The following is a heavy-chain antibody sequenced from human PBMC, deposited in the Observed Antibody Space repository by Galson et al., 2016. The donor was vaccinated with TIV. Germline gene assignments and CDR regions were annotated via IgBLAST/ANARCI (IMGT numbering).Heavy chain of an antibody. J-gene: IGHJ4*02. Sequence: SLRLSCAASGFTLGSFWMYWVRQAPGKGLEWVANINQDGTVTYYVESVKGRFTISRDNAENSLSLQMNSLRAEDTAVYYCARALGAEGGHWGQGILVTVSS. D-gene: IGHD6-13*01. V-gene: IGHV3-7*03. CDR3: ARALGAEGGH. CDR2: INQDGTVT. CDR1: GFTLGSFW.